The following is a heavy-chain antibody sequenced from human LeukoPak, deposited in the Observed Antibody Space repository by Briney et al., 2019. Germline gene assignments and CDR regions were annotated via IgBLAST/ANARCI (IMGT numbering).Heavy chain of an antibody. V-gene: IGHV4-61*08. CDR1: GDSISSGDYY. CDR2: IYYSGST. J-gene: IGHJ4*02. CDR3: ARDQGSGWYAGGAFDY. Sequence: PSETLSLTCTVSGDSISSGDYYWSWIRQPPGKGLEWIGYIYYSGSTNYNPSLKSRVTISVDTSKNQFSLKLSSVTAADTAVYYCARDQGSGWYAGGAFDYWGQGTLVTVSS. D-gene: IGHD6-19*01.